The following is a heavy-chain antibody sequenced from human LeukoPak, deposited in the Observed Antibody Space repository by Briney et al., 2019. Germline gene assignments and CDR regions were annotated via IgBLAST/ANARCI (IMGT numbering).Heavy chain of an antibody. CDR2: IIPIFGST. Sequence: SVKVSCKASGGTLSSHGFSWVRQAPGQGLEWMGGIIPIFGSTNYAQKFQGRVTITTDESTSTGYMELSSLRSDDTAVYYCARASLDAAMVYWYFDLWGRGTLVTVSS. J-gene: IGHJ2*01. D-gene: IGHD5-18*01. CDR1: GGTLSSHG. V-gene: IGHV1-69*05. CDR3: ARASLDAAMVYWYFDL.